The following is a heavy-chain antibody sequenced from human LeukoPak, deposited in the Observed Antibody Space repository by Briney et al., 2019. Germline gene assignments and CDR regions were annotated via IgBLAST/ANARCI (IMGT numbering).Heavy chain of an antibody. CDR2: IDWDDDK. CDR3: ALDYGGNGSFDY. D-gene: IGHD4/OR15-4a*01. CDR1: GFSLSTRGMR. V-gene: IGHV2-70*04. J-gene: IGHJ4*02. Sequence: SGPTLVNPTQTLTLTCTFSGFSLSTRGMRVSWIRQPPGKALEWLARIDWDDDKFYSTSLKTRLTISKDTSKNQVVLTMTNMDPVDTATYYCALDYGGNGSFDYWGQGTLVTVSS.